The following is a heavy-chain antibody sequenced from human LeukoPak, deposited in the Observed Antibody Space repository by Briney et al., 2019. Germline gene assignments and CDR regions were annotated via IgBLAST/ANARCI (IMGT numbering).Heavy chain of an antibody. CDR2: INSDGSST. Sequence: PGGSLGLSCAASGFTFSSYWMHWVRQAPGKGLMWVSRINSDGSSTDYADSVKGRFTISRDNAKNTLFLQMNSLRVEDTAVYYCASGYVGDGGNSRWGQGTLVTVSS. J-gene: IGHJ4*02. D-gene: IGHD4-23*01. CDR1: GFTFSSYW. CDR3: ASGYVGDGGNSR. V-gene: IGHV3-74*01.